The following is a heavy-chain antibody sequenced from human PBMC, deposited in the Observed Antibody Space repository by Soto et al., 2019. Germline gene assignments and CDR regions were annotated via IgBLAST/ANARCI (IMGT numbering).Heavy chain of an antibody. CDR1: GYTFTNYW. D-gene: IGHD5-18*01. CDR3: ARTESGYSYGFADV. Sequence: AESLRISCNVSGYTFTNYWIGWVRQMPGKGLEWMGIIYPSDSDTRYSPSFQGQVTISADKSISTAYLQWSSLKASDTAMYYCARTESGYSYGFADVWGQGTTVTVSS. CDR2: IYPSDSDT. V-gene: IGHV5-51*01. J-gene: IGHJ6*02.